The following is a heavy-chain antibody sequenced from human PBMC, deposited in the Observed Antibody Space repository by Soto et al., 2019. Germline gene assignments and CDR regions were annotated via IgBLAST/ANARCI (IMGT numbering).Heavy chain of an antibody. CDR3: ARGIAAARMDV. J-gene: IGHJ6*02. Sequence: EVQLVESGGGLVQPGGSLRLSCAASGFTVSSNYMSWVRQAPGKGLEWVPVIYSGGSTYYADSVKGRFTISRDNSKNTLYLQMNSLRAEDTAVYYCARGIAAARMDVWGQGSTVTVSS. CDR2: IYSGGST. CDR1: GFTVSSNY. D-gene: IGHD6-25*01. V-gene: IGHV3-66*01.